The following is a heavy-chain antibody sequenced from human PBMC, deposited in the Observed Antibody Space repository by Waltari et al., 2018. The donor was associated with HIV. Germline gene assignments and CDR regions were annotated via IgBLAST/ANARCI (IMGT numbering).Heavy chain of an antibody. D-gene: IGHD7-27*01. CDR1: GGSLSSYY. Sequence: QVQLQESGPGLVKPSETLSLTCTVSGGSLSSYYWSWIRQPTGKGLEWIGYIYYSGSTNYNPSLKSRVTISVDTSKNQFSLKLSSVTAADTAVYYCARGAKVLGISWYFDLWGRGTLVTVSS. V-gene: IGHV4-59*01. J-gene: IGHJ2*01. CDR2: IYYSGST. CDR3: ARGAKVLGISWYFDL.